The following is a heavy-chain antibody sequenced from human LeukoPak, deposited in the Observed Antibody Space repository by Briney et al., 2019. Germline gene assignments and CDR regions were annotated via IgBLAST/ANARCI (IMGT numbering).Heavy chain of an antibody. CDR2: IYYSGST. CDR1: GGSISSGGYY. D-gene: IGHD3-3*01. CDR3: ARGRVLGDFWTPSTGMDV. Sequence: TLSLTCTVSGGSISSGGYYWSWIRQHPGQGLEWIGYIYYSGSTYYNPSLKSRVTISVDTSKNQFSLKLSSVTAADTAVYYCARGRVLGDFWTPSTGMDVWGQGTTVTVSS. V-gene: IGHV4-31*03. J-gene: IGHJ6*02.